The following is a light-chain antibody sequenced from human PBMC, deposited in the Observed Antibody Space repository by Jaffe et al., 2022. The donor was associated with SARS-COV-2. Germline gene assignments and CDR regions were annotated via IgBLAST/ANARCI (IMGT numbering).Light chain of an antibody. V-gene: IGLV1-40*01. CDR1: ISNIGTGYD. CDR3: QSYDSSLSAWV. J-gene: IGLJ3*02. CDR2: GDN. Sequence: QSVLTQPPSLSGAPGQRVTISCTGSISNIGTGYDLQWYQQLPGTAPKLLIYGDNNRPSGVPDRFSGSRSGTSASLAITGLQPADEADYYCQSYDSSLSAWVFGGGTKMTVL.